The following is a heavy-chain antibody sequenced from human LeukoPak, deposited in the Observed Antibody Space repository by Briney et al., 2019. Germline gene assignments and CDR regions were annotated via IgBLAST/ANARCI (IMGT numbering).Heavy chain of an antibody. Sequence: GASVKVSCKASGYTFANYAMSWVRQAPGQGLEWMGWISDYNSNTNYAQKLQGRVTMTTDTSTSTAYMELRSLRSDDTAIYYCARGGPYISGQGAFDYWGQGTLVTVSS. V-gene: IGHV1-18*01. CDR2: ISDYNSNT. CDR1: GYTFANYA. D-gene: IGHD6-19*01. CDR3: ARGGPYISGQGAFDY. J-gene: IGHJ4*02.